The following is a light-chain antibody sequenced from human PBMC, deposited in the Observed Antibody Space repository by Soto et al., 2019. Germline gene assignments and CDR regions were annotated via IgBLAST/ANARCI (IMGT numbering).Light chain of an antibody. Sequence: EIVMTQSPATLSVSPGERATLSCRASQSVSSNLAWYQQKPGQAPRLLIYEASTRATGIPARFSGSGSGTEFTLTISSLQSEDFTVYYCQQYNSWPPLTFGGGTKVEIK. CDR1: QSVSSN. V-gene: IGKV3-15*01. CDR2: EAS. CDR3: QQYNSWPPLT. J-gene: IGKJ4*01.